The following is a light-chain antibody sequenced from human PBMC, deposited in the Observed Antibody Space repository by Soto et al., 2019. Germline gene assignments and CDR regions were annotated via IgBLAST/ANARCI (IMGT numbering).Light chain of an antibody. CDR2: NVS. V-gene: IGKV3-20*01. Sequence: EIVLTQSPGTLSLSPGERATLSCRASQSVSSAYLAWYQQKPGQAPRLLIYNVSRRATGIPDWFSGSGSGTDFTLTVSRLEPEDFAVYYCQQYGASPETFGQGTKVEIK. CDR1: QSVSSAY. J-gene: IGKJ1*01. CDR3: QQYGASPET.